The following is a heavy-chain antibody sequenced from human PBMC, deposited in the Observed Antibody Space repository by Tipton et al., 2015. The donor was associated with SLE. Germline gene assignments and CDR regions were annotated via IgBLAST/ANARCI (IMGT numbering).Heavy chain of an antibody. J-gene: IGHJ1*01. D-gene: IGHD3-22*01. CDR1: GFTFSSYS. V-gene: IGHV3-33*06. CDR3: AKDSHYYDSSGYAHH. Sequence: SLRLSCAASGFTFSSYSMNWVRQAPGKGLEWVAVIWYDGSNKYYADSVKGRFTISRDNSKNTLDLQMNSLRAEDTAVYYCAKDSHYYDSSGYAHHWGQGTLVTVSS. CDR2: IWYDGSNK.